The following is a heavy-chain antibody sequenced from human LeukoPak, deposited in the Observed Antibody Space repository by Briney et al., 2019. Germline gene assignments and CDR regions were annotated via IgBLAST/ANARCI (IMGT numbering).Heavy chain of an antibody. V-gene: IGHV1-18*01. D-gene: IGHD3-22*01. CDR3: ARGGISMIVVLTDDAFDI. CDR1: GYTFTSYG. Sequence: ASVKVSCKASGYTFTSYGISWVRQAPGQGLEWIGWISGYNGNTKYAQKFQGRVTMTTDTSTSTAYMELRSLRSDDTAVYYCARGGISMIVVLTDDAFDIWGQGTKVTVSS. J-gene: IGHJ3*02. CDR2: ISGYNGNT.